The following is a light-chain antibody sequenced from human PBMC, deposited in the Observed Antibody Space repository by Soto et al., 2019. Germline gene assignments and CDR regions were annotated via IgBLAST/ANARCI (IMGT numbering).Light chain of an antibody. V-gene: IGLV2-14*01. Sequence: QPASVSASLGQSITISCTGTSSDVGGYNSVSWYQQHPGKAPKLIISEVNNRPSGVSYRFSGSKAGNTASLTLSGLQADDEADYYCSSYRSGDHVIFGGGTKLTVL. CDR1: SSDVGGYNS. J-gene: IGLJ2*01. CDR3: SSYRSGDHVI. CDR2: EVN.